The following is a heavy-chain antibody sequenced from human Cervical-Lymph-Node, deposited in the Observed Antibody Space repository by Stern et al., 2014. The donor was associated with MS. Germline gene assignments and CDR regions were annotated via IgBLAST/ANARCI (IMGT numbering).Heavy chain of an antibody. Sequence: VQLVESGAEVKKPGSSVTVSCKASGGTFSNYAITWFRQAPGRGLEWRGDTKPVVGTTSYAQKFQGRVRMTAHESTATAFMERSGLRSEDTAVYYCAGDRHSSGFDHWGQGTLVTVSS. V-gene: IGHV1-69*01. J-gene: IGHJ4*02. D-gene: IGHD3-22*01. CDR1: GGTFSNYA. CDR2: TKPVVGTT. CDR3: AGDRHSSGFDH.